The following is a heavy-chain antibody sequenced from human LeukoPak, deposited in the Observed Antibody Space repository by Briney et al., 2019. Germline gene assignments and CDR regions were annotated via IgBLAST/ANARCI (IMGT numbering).Heavy chain of an antibody. CDR1: GLAFSAYK. CDR3: VVGGSPGY. V-gene: IGHV3-74*01. Sequence: GGSLRLSCVASGLAFSAYKMHWVRQAPRKGLVWVSRISTDGYTTDYADFVQGRFTASRDNTKNTWSLEMNSLRAEDTAVYYCVVGGSPGYWGQGTLVTVSS. D-gene: IGHD2-15*01. J-gene: IGHJ4*02. CDR2: ISTDGYTT.